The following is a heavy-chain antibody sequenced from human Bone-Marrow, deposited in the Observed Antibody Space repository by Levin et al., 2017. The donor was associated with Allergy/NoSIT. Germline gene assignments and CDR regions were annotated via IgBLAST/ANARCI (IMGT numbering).Heavy chain of an antibody. CDR1: GGTFSSYT. Sequence: ASVKVSCKASGGTFSSYTISWVRQAPGQGLEWMGRIIPILGIANYAQKFQGRVTITADKSTSTAYMELSSLRSEDTAVYYCAREDITILGEFQMDVWGQGTTVTVSS. V-gene: IGHV1-69*04. D-gene: IGHD3-3*01. CDR2: IIPILGIA. J-gene: IGHJ6*02. CDR3: AREDITILGEFQMDV.